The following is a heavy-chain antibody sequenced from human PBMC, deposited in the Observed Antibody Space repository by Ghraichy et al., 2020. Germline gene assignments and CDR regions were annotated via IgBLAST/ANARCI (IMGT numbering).Heavy chain of an antibody. CDR2: ITRTSGTP. Sequence: GESLNISCAASAFTFSSYSFNWVRQAPGKGLEWVSHITRTSGTPYYADSVKGRFTISRDNAKNSLSLQMNSLRDDDTAVYYCARDSGRGWSNDYWGQGTLVTVSS. J-gene: IGHJ4*02. D-gene: IGHD6-19*01. CDR1: AFTFSSYS. V-gene: IGHV3-48*02. CDR3: ARDSGRGWSNDY.